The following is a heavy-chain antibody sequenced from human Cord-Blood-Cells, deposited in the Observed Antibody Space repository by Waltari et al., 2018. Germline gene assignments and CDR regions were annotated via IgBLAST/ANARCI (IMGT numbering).Heavy chain of an antibody. D-gene: IGHD2-15*01. V-gene: IGHV4-59*01. CDR3: ARARYCSGGSCYNWFDP. J-gene: IGHJ5*02. CDR1: GGSIRSYY. CDR2: IYYSGST. Sequence: QVQLQESGPGLVKPSETLSLTCTVSGGSIRSYYWRWIRQPPGKGLEWIEYIYYSGSTNYNPSLKSRVTISVDTSKNQFSLKLSSVTAADTAVYYCARARYCSGGSCYNWFDPWGQGTLVTVSS.